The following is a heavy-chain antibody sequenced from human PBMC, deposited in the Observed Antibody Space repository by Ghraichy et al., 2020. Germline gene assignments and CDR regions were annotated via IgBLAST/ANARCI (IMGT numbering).Heavy chain of an antibody. V-gene: IGHV3-64D*08. CDR2: ITGTGTKT. CDR1: GFTFSSYS. CDR3: VKEKEVSGTWATDY. Sequence: GSLRLSCSASGFTFSSYSMHWVRQAPGRGLECVSAITGTGTKTYYADSVKGRFTISRDNSKNILYLQVSSLRAEDTAFYYCVKEKEVSGTWATDYWGQGTLVTVSS. J-gene: IGHJ4*02. D-gene: IGHD6-13*01.